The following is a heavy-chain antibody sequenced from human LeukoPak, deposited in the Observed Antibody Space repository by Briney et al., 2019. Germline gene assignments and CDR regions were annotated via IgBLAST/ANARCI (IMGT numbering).Heavy chain of an antibody. CDR2: IWNDGSNK. D-gene: IGHD3-10*01. Sequence: PGGSLRLSCAGSGFTFSTYGIHWVRQAPGKGLEWVAVIWNDGSNKYCADSVKGRFTISRDNSKNTLYLQMNNLSADDTAVYYCARAVGPYDYWGQGTLVTVSS. CDR1: GFTFSTYG. J-gene: IGHJ4*02. CDR3: ARAVGPYDY. V-gene: IGHV3-33*01.